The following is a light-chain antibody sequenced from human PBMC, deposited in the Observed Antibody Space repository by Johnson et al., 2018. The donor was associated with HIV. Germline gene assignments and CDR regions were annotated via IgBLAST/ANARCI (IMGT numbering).Light chain of an antibody. CDR3: GTWDSSLSLLYV. J-gene: IGLJ1*01. CDR2: ENN. V-gene: IGLV1-51*01. CDR1: SSNIGNSY. Sequence: QSVLTQPPSVSAAPGQKVTISCSGSSSNIGNSYVSWYQQLPGTAPKLLIYENNKRPSGIPDRFSGSKSGTSATLGITGLQTGDEADYYCGTWDSSLSLLYVFGTGTKVTVL.